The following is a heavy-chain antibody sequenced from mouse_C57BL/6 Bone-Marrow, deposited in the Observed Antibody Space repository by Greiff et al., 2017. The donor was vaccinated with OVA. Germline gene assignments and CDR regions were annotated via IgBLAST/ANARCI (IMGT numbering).Heavy chain of an antibody. CDR1: GYTFTSYG. Sequence: VMLVESGAELARPGASVKLSCKASGYTFTSYGISWVKQRTGQGLEWIGEIYPRSGNTYYNEKFKGKATLTADKSSSTAYMELRSLTSEDSAVYFCARFYYYGSSYRDWFAYWGQGTLVTVSA. CDR2: IYPRSGNT. D-gene: IGHD1-1*01. J-gene: IGHJ3*01. CDR3: ARFYYYGSSYRDWFAY. V-gene: IGHV1-81*01.